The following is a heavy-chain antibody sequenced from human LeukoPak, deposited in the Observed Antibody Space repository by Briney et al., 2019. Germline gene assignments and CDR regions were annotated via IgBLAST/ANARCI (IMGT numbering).Heavy chain of an antibody. CDR2: IIPIFGTA. CDR3: ARGAVSSSEYYYMDV. D-gene: IGHD6-6*01. CDR1: GGTFSSYA. J-gene: IGHJ6*03. V-gene: IGHV1-69*05. Sequence: SVKVSCKASGGTFSSYAISWVRQAPGQGREWMGGIIPIFGTANYAQKFQGRVTVTTDESTSTAYMELSSLRSEDTAVYYCARGAVSSSEYYYMDVWGKGTTGTVSS.